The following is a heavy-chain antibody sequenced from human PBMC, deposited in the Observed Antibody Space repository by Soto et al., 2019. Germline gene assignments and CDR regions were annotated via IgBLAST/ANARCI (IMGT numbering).Heavy chain of an antibody. CDR1: GGSISRGGYY. CDR2: IYYSGST. Sequence: SVTLSLTCTVSGGSISRGGYYWSWIRQPPGKGLEWIGYIYYSGSTNYNPSLKSRVTISVDTSTSTAYMELSSLRSEDTAVYYCATGSGYSYGYVDYWGQGTLVTVSS. CDR3: ATGSGYSYGYVDY. J-gene: IGHJ4*02. D-gene: IGHD5-18*01. V-gene: IGHV4-61*08.